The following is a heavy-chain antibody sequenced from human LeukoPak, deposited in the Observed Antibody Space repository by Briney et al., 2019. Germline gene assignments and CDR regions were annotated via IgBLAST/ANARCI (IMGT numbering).Heavy chain of an antibody. CDR2: IWYDGSNK. V-gene: IGHV3-33*01. CDR1: GFTFSSYG. Sequence: PGRSLRLSCAASGFTFSSYGMHWVRQAPGKGLEWVAVIWYDGSNKYYADSVKGRFTISRDNSKNTLYPQMNSLRAEDTAVYYRARGPDRGEMVPAAFPFDYWGQGTLVTVSS. CDR3: ARGPDRGEMVPAAFPFDY. J-gene: IGHJ4*02. D-gene: IGHD2-2*01.